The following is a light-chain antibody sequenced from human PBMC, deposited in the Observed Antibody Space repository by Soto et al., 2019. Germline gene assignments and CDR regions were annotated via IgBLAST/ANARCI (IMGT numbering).Light chain of an antibody. Sequence: DIPMTQSPSSLSASVGDRVTITCRASQGISNYLAWYQQKPGKVPKLLIYAASTLQSGVPSRFSGSGSGTDFPLTISSLQPEDVATYCCQKYNSAPRTFGQGTKVEIK. CDR3: QKYNSAPRT. V-gene: IGKV1-27*01. J-gene: IGKJ1*01. CDR2: AAS. CDR1: QGISNY.